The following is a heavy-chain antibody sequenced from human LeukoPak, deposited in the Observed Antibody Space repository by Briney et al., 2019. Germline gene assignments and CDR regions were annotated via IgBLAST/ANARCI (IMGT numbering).Heavy chain of an antibody. V-gene: IGHV3-23*01. D-gene: IGHD3-9*01. CDR2: ILGSGGST. J-gene: IGHJ4*02. Sequence: GGSLRLSCAASGFTFSNYAMSWVRQAPGKGLEWVSAILGSGGSTYYADSVKGRFTASRDNSKSTLYLQINSLRAEDTALYYCAKWGDYDVLTGYYVPDYWGQGTLVTVSS. CDR3: AKWGDYDVLTGYYVPDY. CDR1: GFTFSNYA.